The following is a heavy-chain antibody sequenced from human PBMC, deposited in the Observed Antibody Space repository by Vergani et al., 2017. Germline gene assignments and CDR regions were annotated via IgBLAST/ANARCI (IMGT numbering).Heavy chain of an antibody. J-gene: IGHJ4*02. CDR3: ASGGSSWYFIY. CDR2: VNPEGTNT. Sequence: EVQLVESGGGLVQPGGSLRLSCAASGFTFSRHWMHWVRQAPGKGLVWVSRVNPEGTNTPYADSVKGRFTISRDNAKNSLYLQMNSLRAEDTAVYYCASGGSSWYFIYWGQGTLVTVSS. V-gene: IGHV3-74*01. D-gene: IGHD6-13*01. CDR1: GFTFSRHW.